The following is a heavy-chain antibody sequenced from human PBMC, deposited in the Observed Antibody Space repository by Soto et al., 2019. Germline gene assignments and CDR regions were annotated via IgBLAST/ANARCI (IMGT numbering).Heavy chain of an antibody. V-gene: IGHV4-59*01. CDR2: IYYSGTT. J-gene: IGHJ4*02. CDR3: ARPPFSLALGTVLHYFDS. Sequence: QVQLQESGPGLVKPSETLSLTCTVSGASIRSTYWSWIRQSPGKGLEWIGYIYYSGTTNYNPSLKTRLTIRVDTSKDQLSLNPTSVTAWDTAVYYLARPPFSLALGTVLHYFDSWGQGTLVTVSS. CDR1: GASIRSTY. D-gene: IGHD7-27*01.